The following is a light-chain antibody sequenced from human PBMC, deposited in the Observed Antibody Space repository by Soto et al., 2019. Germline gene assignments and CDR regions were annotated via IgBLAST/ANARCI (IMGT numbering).Light chain of an antibody. Sequence: IHITQSPSSLSASVGDRLSITCRASQSISSYLNWYQQKPGKAPKLLIYAASSLQSGVPSRFSGSGSGTDFTLTISSLQPEDFATYYCQQSYSTLLTFGGGTKVDIK. CDR2: AAS. J-gene: IGKJ4*01. CDR1: QSISSY. CDR3: QQSYSTLLT. V-gene: IGKV1-39*01.